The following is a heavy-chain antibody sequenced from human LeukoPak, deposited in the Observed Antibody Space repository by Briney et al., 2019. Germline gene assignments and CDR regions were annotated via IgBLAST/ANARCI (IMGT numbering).Heavy chain of an antibody. CDR2: VYYTGST. V-gene: IGHV4-59*01. CDR1: GDFITAYY. J-gene: IGHJ4*02. CDR3: ARSLTMVRAYDY. Sequence: PSETLSLTCTVSGDFITAYYWSWIRQPPGKGLEWIGYVYYTGSTEYNPSLRSRVTISLEMSKHQFSLDLTSVTAEDTAVYYCARSLTMVRAYDYWGQGTLVTVSS. D-gene: IGHD3-10*01.